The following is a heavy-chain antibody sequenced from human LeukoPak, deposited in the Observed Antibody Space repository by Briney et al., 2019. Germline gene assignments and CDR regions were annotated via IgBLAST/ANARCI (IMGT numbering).Heavy chain of an antibody. CDR1: GGSFRGFY. CDR2: INHSGSS. CDR3: ARSHCGGDCYSSRWQILYGYYYYYMDV. V-gene: IGHV4-34*01. D-gene: IGHD2-21*02. J-gene: IGHJ6*03. Sequence: SETLSLTCAVYGGSFRGFYWTWIRQSPGKGLEWSGEINHSGSSSYNPSLKSRIMISVDMSKNQFSLKVRSVTAADTAVYYCARSHCGGDCYSSRWQILYGYYYYYMDVWGTGTTVTVSS.